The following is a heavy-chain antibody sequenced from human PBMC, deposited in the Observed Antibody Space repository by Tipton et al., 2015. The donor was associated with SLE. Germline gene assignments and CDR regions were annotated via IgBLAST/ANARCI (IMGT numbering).Heavy chain of an antibody. CDR1: GGSITSGSNYY. Sequence: TLSLTCSVSGGSITSGSNYYWTWIRQPAGKGLEWIGHFSSSGGTNYNTSLKSRVTIAADTSKNEISLKMTSVTAADTAVHYCARRDCGGDCYYGHWGQGTQVTVSS. CDR2: FSSSGGT. V-gene: IGHV4-61*09. CDR3: ARRDCGGDCYYGH. J-gene: IGHJ4*02. D-gene: IGHD2-21*01.